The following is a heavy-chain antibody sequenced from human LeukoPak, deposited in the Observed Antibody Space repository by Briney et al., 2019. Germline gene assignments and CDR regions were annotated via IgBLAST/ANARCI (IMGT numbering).Heavy chain of an antibody. CDR3: AKVSHSSGWDLDY. J-gene: IGHJ4*02. D-gene: IGHD3-22*01. V-gene: IGHV3-23*01. Sequence: PGGSLRLSCAASGFTFTSYAMSWVRQAPGKGLEWVSAITGSGDTTYYAASVKGRFTISRDNSKNTLYLQMSSLRAEDTAIYYCAKVSHSSGWDLDYWGQGTLVTVSS. CDR1: GFTFTSYA. CDR2: ITGSGDTT.